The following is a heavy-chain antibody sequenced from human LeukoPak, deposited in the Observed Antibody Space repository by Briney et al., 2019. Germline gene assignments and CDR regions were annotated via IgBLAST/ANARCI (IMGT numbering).Heavy chain of an antibody. Sequence: GGSQRLSCAASGFTFSSYEMNWVRQAPGKGLEWVSSISRSATTIYYADSVKGRFTISRDNAKNSLYLQMSSLRAEDTALYYCAKDISATGTNWFDPWGQGTLVTVSS. D-gene: IGHD1-1*01. CDR1: GFTFSSYE. V-gene: IGHV3-48*03. J-gene: IGHJ5*02. CDR3: AKDISATGTNWFDP. CDR2: ISRSATTI.